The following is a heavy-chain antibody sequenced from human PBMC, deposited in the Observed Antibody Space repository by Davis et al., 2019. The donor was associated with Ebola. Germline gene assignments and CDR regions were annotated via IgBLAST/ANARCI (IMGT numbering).Heavy chain of an antibody. Sequence: GESLKISCAASGFTFSDYYMSWIRQAPGKGLEWVSYISSSGSTIYYADSVKGRFTISRDNAKNSLYLQMNSLRDEDTAVYYCARGRPSTVTKGFYFDYWGQGTLVTVSS. V-gene: IGHV3-11*04. CDR1: GFTFSDYY. J-gene: IGHJ4*02. CDR2: ISSSGSTI. CDR3: ARGRPSTVTKGFYFDY. D-gene: IGHD4-17*01.